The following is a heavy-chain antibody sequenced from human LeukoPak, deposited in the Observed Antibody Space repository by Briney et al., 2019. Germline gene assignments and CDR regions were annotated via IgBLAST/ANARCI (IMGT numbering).Heavy chain of an antibody. Sequence: SVKVSCKASGGTFSSYAISWVRQAPGQGLEWMGGIIPIFGTANYAQKFQGRVTITTDESTSTAYMELSSLRSEDTAVYYCARVWGCSGGSCYSTGYMDVWGKGTTVTVSS. V-gene: IGHV1-69*05. D-gene: IGHD2-15*01. CDR2: IIPIFGTA. CDR1: GGTFSSYA. J-gene: IGHJ6*03. CDR3: ARVWGCSGGSCYSTGYMDV.